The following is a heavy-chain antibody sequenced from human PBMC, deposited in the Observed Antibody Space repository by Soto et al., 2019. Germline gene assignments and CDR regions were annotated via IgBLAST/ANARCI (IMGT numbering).Heavy chain of an antibody. Sequence: EVQLLESGGGLVQPGGSLRLSCAASAFTFSSYAMSWVRQAPGKGLEWVSAISASGGSTYYADSVKGRFTISRDSSENTLYLPMSSLRADDTAVYYCAKGSGNSVYNFDNWGQGTLVTVSS. D-gene: IGHD1-26*01. V-gene: IGHV3-23*01. J-gene: IGHJ4*02. CDR2: ISASGGST. CDR3: AKGSGNSVYNFDN. CDR1: AFTFSSYA.